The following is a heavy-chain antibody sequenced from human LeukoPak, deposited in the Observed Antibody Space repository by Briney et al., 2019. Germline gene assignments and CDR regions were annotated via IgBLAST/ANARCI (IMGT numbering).Heavy chain of an antibody. V-gene: IGHV3-23*01. CDR1: GFTSSSYA. Sequence: EPGGSLRLSCAASGFTSSSYAMSWVRQAPGKGLEWVSAISGSGGSTYYADSVKGRFTISRDNSKNTLYLQMNSLRAEDTAVYYCARDGTVTTPFDYWGQGTLVTVSS. J-gene: IGHJ4*02. D-gene: IGHD4-11*01. CDR3: ARDGTVTTPFDY. CDR2: ISGSGGST.